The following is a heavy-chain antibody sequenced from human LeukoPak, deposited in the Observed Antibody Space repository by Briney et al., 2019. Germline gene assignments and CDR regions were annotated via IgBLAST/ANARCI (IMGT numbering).Heavy chain of an antibody. V-gene: IGHV3-74*01. J-gene: IGHJ3*02. CDR3: ARAYYYDSSGYPKAFDI. Sequence: GGSLRLSCAASGFTFSSYWMHWVRQAPGKGLVWVSRINSDGSSTSYADSVKGRFTISRDNAKNTLYLQMNSLRAEDTAVYYCARAYYYDSSGYPKAFDIWGQGTMVTVSS. CDR2: INSDGSST. D-gene: IGHD3-22*01. CDR1: GFTFSSYW.